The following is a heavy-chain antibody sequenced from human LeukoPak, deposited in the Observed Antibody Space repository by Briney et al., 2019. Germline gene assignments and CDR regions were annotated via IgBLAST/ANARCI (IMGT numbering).Heavy chain of an antibody. V-gene: IGHV4-59*01. CDR1: GGSISSYY. Sequence: SETLSLTCTVSGGSISSYYWSWIRQPPGKGLEWIGYIYYSGSTNYNPSLKSRATISVDTSKNQFSLKLSSVTAADTAVYYCARVPLAAAGDYYFDYWGQGTLVTVSS. CDR2: IYYSGST. J-gene: IGHJ4*02. CDR3: ARVPLAAAGDYYFDY. D-gene: IGHD6-13*01.